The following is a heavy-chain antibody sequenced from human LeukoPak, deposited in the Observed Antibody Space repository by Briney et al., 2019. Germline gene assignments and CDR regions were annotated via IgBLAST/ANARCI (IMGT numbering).Heavy chain of an antibody. Sequence: SVKVSCKASGGTFSSYAISWVRQAPGQGLEWMGRIIPILGIANYAQKFQGRVTITADKSTSTAYMELSSLRSEDTAVYYCAREVAVVRGVIRYYYYYGMDVWGQGTTVTVSS. V-gene: IGHV1-69*04. CDR2: IIPILGIA. CDR3: AREVAVVRGVIRYYYYYGMDV. CDR1: GGTFSSYA. D-gene: IGHD3-10*01. J-gene: IGHJ6*02.